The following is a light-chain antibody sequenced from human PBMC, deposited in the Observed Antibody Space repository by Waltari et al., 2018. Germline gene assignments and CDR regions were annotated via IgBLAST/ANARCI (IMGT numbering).Light chain of an antibody. CDR2: DVT. CDR3: CSYAGRYTNYV. CDR1: RSSVCSLAY. V-gene: IGLV2-11*01. J-gene: IGLJ1*01. Sequence: QSALTQPLSVSGSPGQPVTISCTGTRSSVCSLAYVPWSQQRPGQAPKPIIYDVTERPSGVPDRFSGSKSDNKASLTISGLQADDEADYYCCSYAGRYTNYVFGSGTKVTVL.